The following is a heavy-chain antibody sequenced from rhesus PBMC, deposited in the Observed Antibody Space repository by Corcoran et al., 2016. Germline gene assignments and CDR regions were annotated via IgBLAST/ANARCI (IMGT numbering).Heavy chain of an antibody. V-gene: IGHV4-93*02. CDR1: LASLRIRNW. Sequence: QVPLQGSGPAVVQPSEPLYLPCAVSLASLRIRNWCSWVRPSPGNGLGCVWGIYGRVGSTENNPSIKMRVTISIDTSKNQFALKLSAVTAAATAGYYCGRHGGTGSGCYDYGLDSWGQGVLVTVSS. CDR2: IYGRVGST. J-gene: IGHJ6*01. CDR3: GRHGGTGSGCYDYGLDS. D-gene: IGHD2-21*01.